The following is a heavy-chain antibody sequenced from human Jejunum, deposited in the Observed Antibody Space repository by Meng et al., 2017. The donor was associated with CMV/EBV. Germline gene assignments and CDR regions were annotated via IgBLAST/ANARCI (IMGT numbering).Heavy chain of an antibody. CDR1: GSTFSSYE. Sequence: CAAAGSTFSSYERNWVRQASGKGLEWLSYTSPSGSPTYYAGPVKGRFTVSRDNAKISLYLQMNSLRVEDTAVYYCASGNSFDFWGQGTLVTVAS. J-gene: IGHJ4*02. CDR3: ASGNSFDF. V-gene: IGHV3-48*03. D-gene: IGHD1-26*01. CDR2: TSPSGSPT.